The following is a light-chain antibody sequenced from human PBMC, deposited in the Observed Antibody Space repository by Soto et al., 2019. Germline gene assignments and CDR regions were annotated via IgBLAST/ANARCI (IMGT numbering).Light chain of an antibody. V-gene: IGKV3-15*01. Sequence: EIVMTQSPATLSVSPGERATLSCRASQSVSSNLAWYQQKPGQAPRLLIFGVSTRATGIPARFSGSGSGTEVTLTISSLQSEDFAVYYCQQYNKWPWTFGQGTKVEIK. CDR3: QQYNKWPWT. J-gene: IGKJ1*01. CDR1: QSVSSN. CDR2: GVS.